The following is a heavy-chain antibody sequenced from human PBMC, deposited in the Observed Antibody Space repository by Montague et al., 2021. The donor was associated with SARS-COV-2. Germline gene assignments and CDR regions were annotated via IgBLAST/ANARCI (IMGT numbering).Heavy chain of an antibody. CDR2: IYYSGST. CDR3: ARRSEYGGPRFDY. D-gene: IGHD4-23*01. J-gene: IGHJ4*02. Sequence: SETLSLTCTVSGGSVSSSSYYWGWIRQPPGKGLEWIGSIYYSGSTHYNPSLKSRVTISVDTSKNQFSLKLSSVTAAETAVYYCARRSEYGGPRFDYWGQGTLVTVSS. CDR1: GGSVSSSSYY. V-gene: IGHV4-39*01.